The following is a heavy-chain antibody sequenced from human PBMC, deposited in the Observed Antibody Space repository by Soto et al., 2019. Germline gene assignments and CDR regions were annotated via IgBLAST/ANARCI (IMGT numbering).Heavy chain of an antibody. D-gene: IGHD2-15*01. CDR2: IYPGDSDT. CDR3: ARPWCSGGSCYAFDI. Sequence: GESLKISCKGSGYSFTSYWIGWVRQMPGKGLEWMGIIYPGDSDTRYSPSFQGQVTISADKSISTAYLQWSSLKASDTAVYYCARPWCSGGSCYAFDIGGQGTMVTVSS. CDR1: GYSFTSYW. J-gene: IGHJ3*02. V-gene: IGHV5-51*01.